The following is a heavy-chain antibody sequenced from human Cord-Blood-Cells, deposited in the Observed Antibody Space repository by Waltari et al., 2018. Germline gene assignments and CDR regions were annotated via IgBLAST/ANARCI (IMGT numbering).Heavy chain of an antibody. Sequence: EVQLVESGGGLIQPGGSLRLSCAASGFTVSSNYMSWVRQAPGKGLECVSVIYSGGSTYYADSVKGRFTISRDNSKNTLYLPMNSLRAEDTAVYYCARDGHCGGDCYAFDIWGQGTMVTVSS. J-gene: IGHJ3*02. CDR1: GFTVSSNY. CDR3: ARDGHCGGDCYAFDI. CDR2: IYSGGST. V-gene: IGHV3-53*01. D-gene: IGHD2-21*02.